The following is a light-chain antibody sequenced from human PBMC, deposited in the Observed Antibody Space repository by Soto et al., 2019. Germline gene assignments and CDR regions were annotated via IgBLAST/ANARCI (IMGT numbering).Light chain of an antibody. Sequence: QSALTQPPSVSGAPGQRVTISCTGSSTNIGAGYDVHWYQQHPGTAPKLLIYGNSNRPSGVPDRFSGSKSITSASLSITGLQADDDADYYCQSYDGGLSGRDVFGAGTQLTVL. J-gene: IGLJ7*01. CDR2: GNS. CDR3: QSYDGGLSGRDV. V-gene: IGLV1-40*01. CDR1: STNIGAGYD.